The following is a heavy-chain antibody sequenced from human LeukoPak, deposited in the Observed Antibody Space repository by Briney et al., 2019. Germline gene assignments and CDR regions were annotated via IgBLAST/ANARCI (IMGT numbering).Heavy chain of an antibody. CDR2: INPNSGVT. CDR3: AGAPRYGSWGFDS. Sequence: ASVKVSCKASGYTFTDHNMHWVLQAPGHGLEWMGYINPNSGVTNHAQRFQGRVTISRDTSIRTAYMELSSLRSDDTAVYYCAGAPRYGSWGFDSWGQGTLVTVSS. D-gene: IGHD7-27*01. V-gene: IGHV1-2*02. J-gene: IGHJ4*02. CDR1: GYTFTDHN.